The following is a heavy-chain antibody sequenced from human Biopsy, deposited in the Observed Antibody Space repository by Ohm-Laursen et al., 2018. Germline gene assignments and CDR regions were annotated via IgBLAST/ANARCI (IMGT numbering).Heavy chain of an antibody. CDR2: INHSGRT. V-gene: IGHV4-34*01. CDR1: GESFNGYY. Sequence: SDTLSLTCPVYGESFNGYYWSWIRQTPGKGLEWIGEINHSGRTNYNPSLKSRVTISVDTSKNQFSLKVRYVTAADTAVYYCVRGVDYYDPYHYYALDVWGQGTTVTVSS. CDR3: VRGVDYYDPYHYYALDV. J-gene: IGHJ6*02. D-gene: IGHD3-22*01.